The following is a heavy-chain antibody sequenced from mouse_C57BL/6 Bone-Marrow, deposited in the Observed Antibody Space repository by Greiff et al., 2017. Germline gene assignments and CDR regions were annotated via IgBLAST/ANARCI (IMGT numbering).Heavy chain of an antibody. D-gene: IGHD2-3*01. V-gene: IGHV1-64*01. Sequence: QVQLQQPGAELVKPGASVKLSCKASGYTFTSYWMHWVKQRPGQGLEWIGMIHPNSGSTNYNEKFKSKATLTVDKSSSTAYMQLSSLTSEDSAVYYCARRWLLREYYVDYWGQGTTLTVSS. CDR2: IHPNSGST. CDR3: ARRWLLREYYVDY. CDR1: GYTFTSYW. J-gene: IGHJ2*01.